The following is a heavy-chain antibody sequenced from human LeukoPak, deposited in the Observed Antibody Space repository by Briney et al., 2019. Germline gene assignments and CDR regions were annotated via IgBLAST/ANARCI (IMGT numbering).Heavy chain of an antibody. CDR2: IKQYGSEK. CDR1: GFTFSTYW. Sequence: PGGSLRLSCAASGFTFSTYWMSRVRQAPGKGLAWVVNIKQYGSEKYYVDSVKGRFTISRDNAKNSLYLQMNSLRVEDTAVYYCARRGLPDVWGKGTTVTVSS. J-gene: IGHJ6*03. V-gene: IGHV3-7*01. CDR3: ARRGLPDV. D-gene: IGHD2-15*01.